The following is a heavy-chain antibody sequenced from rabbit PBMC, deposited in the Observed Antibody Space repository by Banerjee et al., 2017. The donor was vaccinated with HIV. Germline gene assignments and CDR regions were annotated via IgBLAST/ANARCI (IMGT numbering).Heavy chain of an antibody. CDR2: INSSSGST. V-gene: IGHV1S45*01. D-gene: IGHD3-1*01. J-gene: IGHJ4*01. CDR3: ARGVRGCNL. CDR1: GSDFSSYW. Sequence: QQQLEESGGGWVNPEGTLQPPGKPSGSDFSSYWMWWVRQAPGKGLEWIACINSSSGSTVYATWAKGRFTISKASWTTVTLQMTSLTAADTATYFCARGVRGCNLWGPGTLV.